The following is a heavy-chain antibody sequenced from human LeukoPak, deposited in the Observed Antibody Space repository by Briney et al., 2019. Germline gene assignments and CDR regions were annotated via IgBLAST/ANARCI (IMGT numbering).Heavy chain of an antibody. CDR1: GGSFSGYY. D-gene: IGHD5-12*01. J-gene: IGHJ4*02. Sequence: PSETLSLTCAVYGGSFSGYYWSWISQPPGEGLEWIGEINHSGSTNYNPSLKSRVTISVDTSKNQFSLKLSSVTAADTAVYYCARRRPKSDIVATITQGTYFDYWGQGTLVTVSS. CDR3: ARRRPKSDIVATITQGTYFDY. CDR2: INHSGST. V-gene: IGHV4-34*01.